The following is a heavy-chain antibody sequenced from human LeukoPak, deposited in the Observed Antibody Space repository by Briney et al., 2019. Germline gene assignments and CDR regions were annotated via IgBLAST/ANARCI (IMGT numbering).Heavy chain of an antibody. J-gene: IGHJ5*02. V-gene: IGHV4-34*01. Sequence: PSETLSLTCAVYGGSFSGYYWSWVRQPPGKGLEWMGEINHSGSTNYNPSLKNRVTISVDTSKNQFSLKLSSVTAADTTVYYCAGSIVGATRGFDPWGQGTLVTVSS. CDR1: GGSFSGYY. CDR3: AGSIVGATRGFDP. CDR2: INHSGST. D-gene: IGHD1-26*01.